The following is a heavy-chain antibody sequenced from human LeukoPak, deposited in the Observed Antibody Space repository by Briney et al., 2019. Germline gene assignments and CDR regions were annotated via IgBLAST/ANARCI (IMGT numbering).Heavy chain of an antibody. D-gene: IGHD1-26*01. J-gene: IGHJ4*02. CDR2: ISSSSSTI. Sequence: GGPLRLSCAASGFTFSNYYMSWIRQAPGKGLEWVSYISSSSSTIYYADSVKGRFTISRDNAKNSLYPQMNSLRAEDTAVYYCARDRSGSYDDYWGQGTLVTVSS. CDR3: ARDRSGSYDDY. V-gene: IGHV3-11*04. CDR1: GFTFSNYY.